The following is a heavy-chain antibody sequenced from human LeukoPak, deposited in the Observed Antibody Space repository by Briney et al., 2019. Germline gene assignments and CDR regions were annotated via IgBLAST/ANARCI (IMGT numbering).Heavy chain of an antibody. D-gene: IGHD4-23*01. CDR1: GFPFSKYS. V-gene: IGHV3-48*04. CDR2: ISSSSSTI. CDR3: AKDVEYGGLYYFDY. Sequence: GGSLRLSCAASGFPFSKYSMNWVRQAPGKGLQCVSYISSSSSTIYYADSVKGRFTISRDNAKNSLYLQMNDLRAEDTAVYYCAKDVEYGGLYYFDYWGQGTLVTVSS. J-gene: IGHJ4*02.